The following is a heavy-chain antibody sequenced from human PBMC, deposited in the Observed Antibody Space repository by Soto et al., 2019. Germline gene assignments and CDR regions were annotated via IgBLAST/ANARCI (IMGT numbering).Heavy chain of an antibody. J-gene: IGHJ4*02. CDR2: IYYDGSNK. CDR3: ARDWYCSSTSCYEKADY. D-gene: IGHD2-2*01. CDR1: GFTFSSYG. Sequence: QVQLVESGGGVVQPGRSLRLSCVASGFTFSSYGMHWVRQAPGKGLEWVAAIYYDGSNKYYADSVKGRFTISRDNSKNTLYLQMHSLRAEDTAVYYCARDWYCSSTSCYEKADYWGQGTLVTVSS. V-gene: IGHV3-33*01.